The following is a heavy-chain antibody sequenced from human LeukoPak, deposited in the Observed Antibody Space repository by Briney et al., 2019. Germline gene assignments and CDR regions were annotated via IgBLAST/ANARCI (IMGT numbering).Heavy chain of an antibody. V-gene: IGHV4-34*01. J-gene: IGHJ4*02. CDR3: ARPGYSSNRGFDY. Sequence: SETLSLTCAVYGGSFSGYYWSWIRQPPGKGLEWIGEINHGGSTNYNPSLKSRVTISVDTSKNQFSLKLSSVTAADTAVYYCARPGYSSNRGFDYWGQGTLVTVSS. CDR2: INHGGST. CDR1: GGSFSGYY. D-gene: IGHD6-13*01.